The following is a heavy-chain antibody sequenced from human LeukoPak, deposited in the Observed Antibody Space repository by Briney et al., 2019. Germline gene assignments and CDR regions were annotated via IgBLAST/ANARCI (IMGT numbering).Heavy chain of an antibody. Sequence: PGGSLRLSCAASGFTLGTYATSWVRQAPGKGLEWVSGISGRGESTYYADSVRGRFTISRDNSKKTVYLQMYSLRAEDTAVYYCANSLDLAVYGIDYWGRGTLVTVSS. CDR1: GFTLGTYA. D-gene: IGHD2-8*01. V-gene: IGHV3-23*01. CDR3: ANSLDLAVYGIDY. J-gene: IGHJ4*02. CDR2: ISGRGEST.